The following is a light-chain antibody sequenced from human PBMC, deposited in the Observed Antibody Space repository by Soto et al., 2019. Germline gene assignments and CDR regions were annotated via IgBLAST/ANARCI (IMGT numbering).Light chain of an antibody. CDR1: QSVSSTL. V-gene: IGKV3-20*01. CDR2: GVS. Sequence: ELVLTQSPVALSLSSGERATLSCRASQSVSSTLLTWYQQKPGQAPRLLIYGVSSRATGIPDRFSGSGSGTDFTLTISRVEPEDFAVYFCQQYNNWPPITFGHGTRLEIK. J-gene: IGKJ5*01. CDR3: QQYNNWPPIT.